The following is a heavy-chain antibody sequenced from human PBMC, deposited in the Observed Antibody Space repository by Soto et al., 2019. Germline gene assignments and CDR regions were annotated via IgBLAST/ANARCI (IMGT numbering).Heavy chain of an antibody. CDR3: TRGRPPRY. CDR2: IDHTGTT. CDR1: GESFSGYY. V-gene: IGHV4-34*01. J-gene: IGHJ4*02. Sequence: ETLSLTCSVSGESFSGYYWSWIRQSPGKGLEWIGDIDHTGTTHYNPSLKNRVTILVDRSKKHFSLTLTSVTTADTAECFCTRGRPPRYWGQGTPVTVSS.